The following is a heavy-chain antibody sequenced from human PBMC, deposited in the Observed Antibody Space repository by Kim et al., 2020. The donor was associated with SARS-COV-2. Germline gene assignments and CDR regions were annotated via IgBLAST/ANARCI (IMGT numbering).Heavy chain of an antibody. V-gene: IGHV4-34*01. CDR3: ARYSSRSYYYYGFDV. CDR1: GGSFSGYY. J-gene: IGHJ6*02. D-gene: IGHD6-13*01. Sequence: SETLSLTCAVYGGSFSGYYWSWIRQPPGKGLEWIGEINHSGSTNYNPSLKSRVTISVDTSKNQFSLKLSSVTAADTAVYYCARYSSRSYYYYGFDVWGQGTPVTVSS. CDR2: INHSGST.